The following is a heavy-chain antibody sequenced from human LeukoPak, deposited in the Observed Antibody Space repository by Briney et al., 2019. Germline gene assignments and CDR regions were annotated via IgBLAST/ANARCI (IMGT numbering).Heavy chain of an antibody. CDR3: ARGGEGSGSYYNSY. V-gene: IGHV4-31*03. CDR2: IYYSGST. D-gene: IGHD3-10*01. J-gene: IGHJ4*02. CDR1: GGSINSGGYY. Sequence: PSETLSLTCTVSGGSINSGGYYWSWIRQHPGKGLEWIGYIYYSGSTYYNPSLKSRVTISVDTSKNQFSLKLSSVTAADTAVYYCARGGEGSGSYYNSYWGQGTLVTVSS.